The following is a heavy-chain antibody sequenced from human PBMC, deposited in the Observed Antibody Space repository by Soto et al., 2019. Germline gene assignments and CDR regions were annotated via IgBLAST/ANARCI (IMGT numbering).Heavy chain of an antibody. CDR3: ARHVPAAGYYYGMDV. CDR1: GGTFSSYA. CDR2: IIPIFGTA. Sequence: QVQLVQSGAEVKKPGSSVKVSCKASGGTFSSYAISWVRQAPGQGLEWMGGIIPIFGTANYAQKFQGRVTSTADEATGTAYMERRSLISEDEAVYYCARHVPAAGYYYGMDVWGQGATVTVSS. J-gene: IGHJ6*02. V-gene: IGHV1-69*12. D-gene: IGHD2-2*01.